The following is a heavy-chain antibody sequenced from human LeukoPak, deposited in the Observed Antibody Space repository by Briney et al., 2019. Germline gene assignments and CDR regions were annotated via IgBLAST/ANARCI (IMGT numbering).Heavy chain of an antibody. CDR3: ARLPGDYKDAFDI. J-gene: IGHJ3*02. D-gene: IGHD4-11*01. CDR1: GGSISSYY. V-gene: IGHV4-59*08. CDR2: IYYSGST. Sequence: SETLSLTCTVSGGSISSYYWSWIRQPPGKGLEWIGYIYYSGSTNYNPSLKSRVTISVDTSKNQFSLKLSSVTAADTAVYYCARLPGDYKDAFDIWGQGTMVTVSS.